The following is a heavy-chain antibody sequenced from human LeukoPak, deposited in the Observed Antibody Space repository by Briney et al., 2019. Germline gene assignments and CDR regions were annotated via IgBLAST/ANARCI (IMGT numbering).Heavy chain of an antibody. V-gene: IGHV3-7*05. CDR2: IKEDGSET. CDR3: ARGSARWFDP. CDR1: GFSLSIYW. Sequence: GGSLRLSCVASGFSLSIYWMGWVRQAPGKGLEWVANIKEDGSETYYVDSVKGRFTISRDNAKRSLYLQMNSLRAEDTAVYYCARGSARWFDPWGQGTLVTVSS. J-gene: IGHJ5*02.